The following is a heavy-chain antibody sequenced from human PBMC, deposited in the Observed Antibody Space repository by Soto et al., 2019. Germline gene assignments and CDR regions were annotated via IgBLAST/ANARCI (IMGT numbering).Heavy chain of an antibody. J-gene: IGHJ3*02. CDR1: GYTFTDYY. V-gene: IGHV1-2*02. CDR3: TRENIENSDGLYDGFDI. CDR2: MNPKSGGA. Sequence: ASVKVSCKTSGYTFTDYYTHWVRQAPGQGLEWMGWMNPKSGGAYFAQKFRGRVTLTRDTSIGTAYIEVNSLTSDDTAVYFCTRENIENSDGLYDGFDIWGQGTTVTVSS. D-gene: IGHD5-18*01.